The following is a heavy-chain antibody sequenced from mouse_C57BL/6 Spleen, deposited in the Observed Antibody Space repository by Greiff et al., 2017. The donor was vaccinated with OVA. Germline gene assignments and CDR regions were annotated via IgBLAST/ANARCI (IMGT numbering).Heavy chain of an antibody. CDR2: IDPSDSYT. J-gene: IGHJ2*01. D-gene: IGHD1-1*01. CDR3: ARVYGSSDDYFDY. Sequence: QVQLQQPGAELVMPGASVKLSCKASGYTFTSYWMHWVKQRPGQGLEWIGEIDPSDSYTNYNQKFKGKSTLTVDKSSSTAYMQLSSLTSEDSAVYYCARVYGSSDDYFDYWGQGTTLTVSS. CDR1: GYTFTSYW. V-gene: IGHV1-69*01.